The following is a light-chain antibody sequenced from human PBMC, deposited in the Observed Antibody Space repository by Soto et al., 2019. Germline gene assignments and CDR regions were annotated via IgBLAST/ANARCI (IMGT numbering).Light chain of an antibody. CDR2: DVS. CDR3: SSYTSSSTLGV. J-gene: IGLJ1*01. V-gene: IGLV2-14*01. Sequence: QSALTQPASVSGSPGQSITISCTGTSSDVGGYNYVSWYQQHPGNAPKLMIYDVSNRPSGVSNRFSGSKSGSTASLTISGLQAEDEADYYCSSYTSSSTLGVFGTGTKLTVL. CDR1: SSDVGGYNY.